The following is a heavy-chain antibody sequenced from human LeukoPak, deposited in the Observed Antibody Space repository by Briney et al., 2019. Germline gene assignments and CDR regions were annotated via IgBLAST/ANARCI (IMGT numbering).Heavy chain of an antibody. V-gene: IGHV1-18*01. CDR1: GYTFTSYG. CDR2: ISGYNGNT. J-gene: IGHJ4*02. Sequence: VSCKASGYTFTSYGISWVRQAPGQRLEWMGWISGYNGNTNDAQKLQGRVTMTTDTSTSTAYMELRSLRSDDTAVYYCATRGSHDYWGQGTLVTVSS. CDR3: ATRGSHDY.